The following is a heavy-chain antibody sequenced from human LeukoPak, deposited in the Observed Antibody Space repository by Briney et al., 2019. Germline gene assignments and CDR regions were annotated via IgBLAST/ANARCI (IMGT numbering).Heavy chain of an antibody. CDR3: ARHGTGSGGPLA. D-gene: IGHD1-26*01. CDR2: IYHIGRT. CDR1: GGSIVDYY. V-gene: IGHV4-59*08. J-gene: IGHJ5*02. Sequence: SETLSLTCTISGGSIVDYYWSWIWQPPGKGLEWIGYIYHIGRTDYNPSLKSRVTISMDTSKSQFSLNLNSVTAADTAVYYCARHGTGSGGPLAWGQGTLVTVSS.